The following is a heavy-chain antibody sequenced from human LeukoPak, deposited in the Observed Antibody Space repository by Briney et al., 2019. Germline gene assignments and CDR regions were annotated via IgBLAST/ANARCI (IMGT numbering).Heavy chain of an antibody. CDR1: GFTFSNYA. D-gene: IGHD2-15*01. CDR2: ISGSGGST. Sequence: GGSLRLSCAASGFTFSNYAMSWVRQAPGKGLEWVSDISGSGGSTNYADSVKGRFTISRDNSKSTLYLQMNSLRAEDTAVYYCARSRSGGSLLGYWGQGTLVTVSS. J-gene: IGHJ4*02. V-gene: IGHV3-23*01. CDR3: ARSRSGGSLLGY.